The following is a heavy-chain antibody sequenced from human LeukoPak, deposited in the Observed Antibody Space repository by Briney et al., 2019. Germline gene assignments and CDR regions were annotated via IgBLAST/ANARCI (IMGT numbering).Heavy chain of an antibody. D-gene: IGHD1-7*01. Sequence: GGSLRLSCAASGFTFSSYSMNWVRQAPGKGLEWVSSISSSSSYIYYADSVKGRFTISRDNAKNSLYLQMNSLRAEDTAVYYCARIPTEIRTGTTERWCWFDPWGQRTLVTLSS. J-gene: IGHJ5*02. CDR3: ARIPTEIRTGTTERWCWFDP. V-gene: IGHV3-21*01. CDR2: ISSSSSYI. CDR1: GFTFSSYS.